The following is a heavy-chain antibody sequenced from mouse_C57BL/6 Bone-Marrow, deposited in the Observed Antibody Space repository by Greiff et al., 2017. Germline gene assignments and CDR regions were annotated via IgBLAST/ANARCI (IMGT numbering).Heavy chain of an antibody. CDR3: TDLYSLDY. CDR2: IRLKSDNYAT. Sequence: DVQLVESGGGLVQPGGSMKLSCVASGFTFSNYWMNWVRQSPEKGLEWVAQIRLKSDNYATHYAVSVKGMFTISRDDSKSSVYLQMNNLRAEDTGIYYSTDLYSLDYWGQGTTLTVSS. J-gene: IGHJ2*01. V-gene: IGHV6-3*01. CDR1: GFTFSNYW.